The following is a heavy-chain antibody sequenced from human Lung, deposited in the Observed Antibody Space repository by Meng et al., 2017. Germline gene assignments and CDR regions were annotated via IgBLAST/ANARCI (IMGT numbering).Heavy chain of an antibody. CDR1: GYSFTSYA. J-gene: IGHJ4*02. CDR2: LSPVDGNT. D-gene: IGHD6-19*01. Sequence: QVQLVQAGAEGRKPGASGRVSGKASGYSFTSYAMHWVRQAPGQRLEWMGWLSPVDGNTKYSLNFQGRVTITRDTSASTAYMELSSLRSEDTAVYYCAREVPYTSGWYPQGHWGQGTLVTVSS. CDR3: AREVPYTSGWYPQGH. V-gene: IGHV1-3*01.